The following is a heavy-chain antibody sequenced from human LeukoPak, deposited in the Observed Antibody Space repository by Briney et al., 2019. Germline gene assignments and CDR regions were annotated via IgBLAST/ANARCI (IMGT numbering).Heavy chain of an antibody. CDR1: GGSISSYY. J-gene: IGHJ3*02. Sequence: SETLSLTCTVSGGSISSYYWSWIRQPPGKGLEWIGYIYYSGSTNYNPSLKSRVTISVDTSKNQFSLKLSSVTAADTAVYYCARDRPYDWNDERAFDIWGQGTMVTVSS. D-gene: IGHD1-1*01. CDR3: ARDRPYDWNDERAFDI. CDR2: IYYSGST. V-gene: IGHV4-59*01.